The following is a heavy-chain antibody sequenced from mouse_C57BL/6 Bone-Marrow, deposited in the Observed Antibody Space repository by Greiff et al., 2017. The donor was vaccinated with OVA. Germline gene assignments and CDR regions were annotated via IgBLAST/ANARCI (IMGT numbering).Heavy chain of an antibody. V-gene: IGHV5-6*01. J-gene: IGHJ2*01. CDR1: GFTFSSYG. CDR3: ARRLYGGWDD. D-gene: IGHD1-1*02. Sequence: EVQVVESGGDLVKPGGSLKLSCAASGFTFSSYGMSWVRQTPDKRLEWVATISSGGSYTSSPDSVKGRFTISSDNAKNTLYLQMSSLKSEDTAMYYCARRLYGGWDDWGQGTTLTVSS. CDR2: ISSGGSYT.